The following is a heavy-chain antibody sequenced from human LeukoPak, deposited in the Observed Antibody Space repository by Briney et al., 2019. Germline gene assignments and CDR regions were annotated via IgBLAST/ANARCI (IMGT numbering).Heavy chain of an antibody. D-gene: IGHD5-24*01. Sequence: GGSLRLSCTASGFSFSNYNMDWVRQAPGKGLEWISYISSSSVKQYADSVKGRFTISRDNAKNSLYLQMNSLRAEDTAVYYCARDRMTTRGSFDYWGQGTLVTVSS. J-gene: IGHJ4*02. CDR2: ISSSSVK. V-gene: IGHV3-69-1*01. CDR3: ARDRMTTRGSFDY. CDR1: GFSFSNYN.